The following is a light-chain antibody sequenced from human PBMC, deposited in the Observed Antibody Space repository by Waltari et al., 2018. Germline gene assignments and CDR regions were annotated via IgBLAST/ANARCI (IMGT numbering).Light chain of an antibody. V-gene: IGLV3-9*01. CDR2: SDY. Sequence: SYELTQPLSVSVALGQTASISCWGNHHGTTNVHWYQQKPGQAPVLVIHSDYNRPSGIPERFSGSNSGNTATLTISRAQAGDEADYFCQVWDSSTDVVFGGGTKLTVL. J-gene: IGLJ2*01. CDR1: HHGTTN. CDR3: QVWDSSTDVV.